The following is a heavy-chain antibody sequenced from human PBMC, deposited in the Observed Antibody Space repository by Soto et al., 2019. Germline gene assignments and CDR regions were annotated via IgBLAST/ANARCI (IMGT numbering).Heavy chain of an antibody. Sequence: QITLKESGPTLVKPTQTLTLTCTFSGFSLSTSGVNVGWVRQPPGKALEWLAHIYWDDDKRLSQSLKNRLTIPKDRSKNQVVLTLTNMDPLDTATSYCVRPYYDVLTGFNRGYLQYWGQGTLVIVSS. D-gene: IGHD3-9*01. CDR2: IYWDDDK. CDR3: VRPYYDVLTGFNRGYLQY. CDR1: GFSLSTSGVN. V-gene: IGHV2-5*02. J-gene: IGHJ1*01.